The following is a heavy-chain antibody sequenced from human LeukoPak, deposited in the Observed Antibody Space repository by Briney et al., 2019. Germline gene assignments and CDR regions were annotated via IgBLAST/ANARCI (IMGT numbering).Heavy chain of an antibody. D-gene: IGHD4-17*01. J-gene: IGHJ6*03. CDR1: GFTFDTYW. Sequence: PGGSLRLSCAASGFTFDTYWMNWVRQAPGQGLEWVANIKSDGTEKNYVDSVKGRFTISRDNAKNSLFLQMHSLRAEDTAVYYCARGLKEGDYIYYYYMDVWGKGTTVTISS. CDR2: IKSDGTEK. V-gene: IGHV3-7*01. CDR3: ARGLKEGDYIYYYYMDV.